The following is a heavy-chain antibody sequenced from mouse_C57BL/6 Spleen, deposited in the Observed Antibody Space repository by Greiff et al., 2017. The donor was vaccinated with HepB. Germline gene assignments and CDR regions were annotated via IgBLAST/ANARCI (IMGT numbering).Heavy chain of an antibody. J-gene: IGHJ2*01. D-gene: IGHD2-2*01. CDR3: ARSTMVTTNDY. CDR2: IDPEDGET. Sequence: EVKLMESGAELVKPGASVKLSCTASGFNIKDYYMHWVKQRTEQGLEWIGRIDPEDGETKYAPKFQGKATITADTSSNTAYLQLSSLTSEDTAFYYCARSTMVTTNDYWGQGTTLTVSS. V-gene: IGHV14-2*01. CDR1: GFNIKDYY.